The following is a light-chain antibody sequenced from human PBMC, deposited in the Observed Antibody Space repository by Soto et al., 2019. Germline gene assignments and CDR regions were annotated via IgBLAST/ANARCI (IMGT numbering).Light chain of an antibody. J-gene: IGKJ4*01. Sequence: DVVMTQSPLSLPVTLGQPASFSCRSSQSLVFSDGNTYLTWFHQRPGQSPRRLIYMVSNRDSGVPDRFSGSGSGTDFTLKISRVEAEDVGVYYCMQALQTPLTVGGGTKVDIK. CDR1: QSLVFSDGNTY. V-gene: IGKV2-30*01. CDR3: MQALQTPLT. CDR2: MVS.